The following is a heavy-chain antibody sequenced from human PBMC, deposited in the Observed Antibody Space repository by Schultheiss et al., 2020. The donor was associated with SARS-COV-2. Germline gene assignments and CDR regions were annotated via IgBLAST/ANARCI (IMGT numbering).Heavy chain of an antibody. J-gene: IGHJ6*02. D-gene: IGHD3-10*01. Sequence: SETLSLTCTVSGGSISSYYWSWIRQPPGKGLEWIGYIYYSGTTNYNPSLWSRVTISVDTSKNQFSLNLISVTAADTAVYYCAKAYYYGSGSYCMDVWGQGTTVTVSS. CDR2: IYYSGTT. V-gene: IGHV4-59*01. CDR3: AKAYYYGSGSYCMDV. CDR1: GGSISSYY.